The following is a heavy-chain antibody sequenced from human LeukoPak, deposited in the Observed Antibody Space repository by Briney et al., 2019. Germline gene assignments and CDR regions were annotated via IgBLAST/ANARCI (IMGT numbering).Heavy chain of an antibody. J-gene: IGHJ5*02. Sequence: SETLSLTCAVSGGSISSGGYYWSWIRQPPGKGLEWIGYIYYSGSTYYNPSLKSRVTISVDTSKNQLSLKLSSVTAADTAVYYCARGMRGSSWYFNWFDPWGQGTLVTVSS. CDR3: ARGMRGSSWYFNWFDP. D-gene: IGHD6-13*01. CDR1: GGSISSGGYY. CDR2: IYYSGST. V-gene: IGHV4-30-4*01.